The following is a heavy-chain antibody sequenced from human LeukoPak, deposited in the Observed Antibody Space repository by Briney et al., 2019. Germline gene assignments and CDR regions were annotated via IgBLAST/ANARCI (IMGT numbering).Heavy chain of an antibody. CDR2: IIPIFGTA. D-gene: IGHD5-18*01. V-gene: IGHV1-69*13. CDR1: GGTFSSYA. CDR3: ARALRRYSYDYPSPDY. Sequence: ASVKVSCKASGGTFSSYAISWVRQAPGQGLEWMGGIIPIFGTANYAQKFQGRVTITADESTSTAYMELSSLRSEDTAVYYCARALRRYSYDYPSPDYWGQGTLVTVSS. J-gene: IGHJ4*02.